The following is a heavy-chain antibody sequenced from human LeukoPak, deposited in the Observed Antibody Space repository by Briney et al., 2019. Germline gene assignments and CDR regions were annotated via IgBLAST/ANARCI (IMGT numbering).Heavy chain of an antibody. D-gene: IGHD6-19*01. V-gene: IGHV3-23*01. J-gene: IGHJ3*02. CDR3: AREEFVAGTGAFDI. CDR2: ISGSGDNT. CDR1: GFTFSSYA. Sequence: GGSLRLSCAASGFTFSSYAMSWVRQAPGKGLEWVSAISGSGDNTYYADSVKGRFTISRDNSKNTLYLQMNSLRAEDTAVYYCAREEFVAGTGAFDIWGQGTMVTVSS.